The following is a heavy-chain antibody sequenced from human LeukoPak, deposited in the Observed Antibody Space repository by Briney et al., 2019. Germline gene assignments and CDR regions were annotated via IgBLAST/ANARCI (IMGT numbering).Heavy chain of an antibody. V-gene: IGHV3-9*01. Sequence: GRSLRLSCAASGFTFDDYAMHWVRQAPGKGLEWVSGISWNSGSIGYADSVKGRFTISRDNAKNSLYLQMNSLRAEDTALYYCAKDRSRYCSSTSCYAPFDYWGQGTLVTVSS. CDR2: ISWNSGSI. J-gene: IGHJ4*02. CDR1: GFTFDDYA. D-gene: IGHD2-2*01. CDR3: AKDRSRYCSSTSCYAPFDY.